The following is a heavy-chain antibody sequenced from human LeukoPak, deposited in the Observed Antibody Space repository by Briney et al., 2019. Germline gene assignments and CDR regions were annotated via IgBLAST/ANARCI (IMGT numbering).Heavy chain of an antibody. J-gene: IGHJ6*02. CDR2: IYAGDSDT. D-gene: IGHD2-15*01. CDR1: GYKFTDYL. CDR3: VRGADGPTPDYYYFGLDV. Sequence: GEALKISRKCSGYKFTDYLIGWGRQGPGKGLEWIGIIYAGDSDTRYRQPFQGQVTISADKSINPAHLQWSSLKASDTAMYYCVRGADGPTPDYYYFGLDVWGQGTTVRVSS. V-gene: IGHV5-51*01.